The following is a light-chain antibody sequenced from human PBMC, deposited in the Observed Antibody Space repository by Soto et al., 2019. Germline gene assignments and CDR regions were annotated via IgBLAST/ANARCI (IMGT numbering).Light chain of an antibody. CDR3: RHYHGPPFT. Sequence: DIQMTQSPSSLSAFVGDRVTFTCRASQGISNYLAWYQQKPGRAPKLLMHAASTLQSGVPSRFSGSGSGTDFTHTISSHQPEDVAACYCRHYHGPPFTFGPGPKADIK. V-gene: IGKV1-27*01. CDR1: QGISNY. J-gene: IGKJ3*01. CDR2: AAS.